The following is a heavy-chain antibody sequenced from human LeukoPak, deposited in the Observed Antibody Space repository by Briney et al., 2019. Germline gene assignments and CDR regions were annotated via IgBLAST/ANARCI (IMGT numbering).Heavy chain of an antibody. CDR2: IYTGGST. Sequence: PSETLSLTCTVSGGSISSGSYYWSWIRQPAGKGLEWIGRIYTGGSTNYNPSLKSRVTISVDTSKNQFSLKLSSVTAADTAVYYCARDRDDSSGYGFDYWGQGIVVTVSS. CDR3: ARDRDDSSGYGFDY. D-gene: IGHD3-22*01. J-gene: IGHJ4*02. CDR1: GGSISSGSYY. V-gene: IGHV4-61*02.